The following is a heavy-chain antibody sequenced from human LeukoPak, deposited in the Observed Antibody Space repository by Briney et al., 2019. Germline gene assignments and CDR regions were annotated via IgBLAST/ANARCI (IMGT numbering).Heavy chain of an antibody. CDR1: GFTFSSYA. V-gene: IGHV3-23*01. CDR2: ISSSVRDT. CDR3: ALIRGTKYFQH. J-gene: IGHJ1*01. Sequence: GGSLRLSCAASGFTFSSYAMSWVRQAPGKGLEWVSGISSSVRDTYYAASLKGRFTISRYNSKNTLYLQMNSLRAEDTAVYYCALIRGTKYFQHWGQGTLVTVSS.